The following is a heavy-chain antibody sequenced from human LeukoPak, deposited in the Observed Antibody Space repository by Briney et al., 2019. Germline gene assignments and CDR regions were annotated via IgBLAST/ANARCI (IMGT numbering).Heavy chain of an antibody. J-gene: IGHJ4*02. CDR1: GFTFDDHA. Sequence: GGSLRLSCAASGFTFDDHAMHWVRQAPGKGLEWVSGLSWNSGSIDYADSVKGRFTISRDNAKNSLYLQMNSLRAEDTAVYYCAREDTAMVTMVYWGQGTLVTASS. CDR3: AREDTAMVTMVY. D-gene: IGHD5-18*01. CDR2: LSWNSGSI. V-gene: IGHV3-9*01.